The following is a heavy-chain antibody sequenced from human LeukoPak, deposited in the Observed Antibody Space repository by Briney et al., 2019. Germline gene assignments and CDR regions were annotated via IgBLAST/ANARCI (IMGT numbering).Heavy chain of an antibody. Sequence: GASVKVSCKASGYIFATYYIHWVRQAPGQGLEWMGVINPSGDSTSYAQKFQGRVTMTRDTSTRTVYMELSSLRSEDTAVHYCARSMIRGVTYYFDYWGQGTLVTVSS. D-gene: IGHD3-10*01. V-gene: IGHV1-46*01. J-gene: IGHJ4*02. CDR1: GYIFATYY. CDR2: INPSGDST. CDR3: ARSMIRGVTYYFDY.